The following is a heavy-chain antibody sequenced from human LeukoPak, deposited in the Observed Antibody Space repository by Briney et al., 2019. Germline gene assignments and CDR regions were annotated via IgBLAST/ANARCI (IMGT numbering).Heavy chain of an antibody. Sequence: PSGTLSLTCAVSGGSISSSNWWSWVRQPPGEGLEGIGEIYHSGSTNYNPSLKSRVTISVDTSTNQVSLKLSSVTAADPAVYYCARIGNQMATRSPFAYSGPGTPVTASS. V-gene: IGHV4-4*02. CDR1: GGSISSSNW. D-gene: IGHD5-24*01. CDR2: IYHSGST. J-gene: IGHJ4*02. CDR3: ARIGNQMATRSPFAY.